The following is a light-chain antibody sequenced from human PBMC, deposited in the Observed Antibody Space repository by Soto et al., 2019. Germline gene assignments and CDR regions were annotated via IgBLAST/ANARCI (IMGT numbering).Light chain of an antibody. J-gene: IGKJ1*01. CDR2: EAA. CDR3: QQSNNYPWT. Sequence: DIQMTQSPSTLSASVGDRVTITCRASQYIHNYLAWYQQKPGEAPKLLIYEAANLESGVPSRFSGSGTGTEFTLTISSLQSDDCATYYCQQSNNYPWTFGQGTRVEI. CDR1: QYIHNY. V-gene: IGKV1-5*03.